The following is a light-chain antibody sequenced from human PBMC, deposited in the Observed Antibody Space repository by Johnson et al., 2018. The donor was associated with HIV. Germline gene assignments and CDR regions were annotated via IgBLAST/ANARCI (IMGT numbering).Light chain of an antibody. V-gene: IGLV1-51*01. CDR2: DNN. CDR3: GTWNSSLIPYV. Sequence: QSILTQPPSVSAAPGQKVTISCSGSSSNIGNNYVSWYQQLPGTAPKLLIYDNNKRPSGIPDRFSGSKSGTSATLGITGLQTGDEADYYCGTWNSSLIPYVVGTGTKVTVL. CDR1: SSNIGNNY. J-gene: IGLJ1*01.